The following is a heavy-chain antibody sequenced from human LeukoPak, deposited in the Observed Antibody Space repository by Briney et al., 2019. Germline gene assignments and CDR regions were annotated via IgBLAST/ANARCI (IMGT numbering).Heavy chain of an antibody. CDR2: IYYSGST. Sequence: PSETLSLTCTVSGGSISSSGDYWGWIRQPPGKGLEWIGSIYYSGSTYYNPSVKSRVTISVDTSKNQFSLKLSSVAAADTAVYYCARAYSGYAGRFDPWGQGTLVTVSS. CDR1: GGSISSSGDY. V-gene: IGHV4-39*01. CDR3: ARAYSGYAGRFDP. J-gene: IGHJ5*02. D-gene: IGHD5-12*01.